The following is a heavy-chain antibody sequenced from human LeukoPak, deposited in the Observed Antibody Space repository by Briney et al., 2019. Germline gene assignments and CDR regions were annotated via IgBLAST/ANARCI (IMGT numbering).Heavy chain of an antibody. CDR2: IYYSGTT. D-gene: IGHD4-23*01. CDR3: ARELRWGNSIDY. CDR1: GGSFSSYY. V-gene: IGHV4-59*01. J-gene: IGHJ4*02. Sequence: SETLSLTCTISGGSFSSYYWSWIRQPPGKGLEWIGYIYYSGTTNYNPSLRSRATISIDTSKNQFSLKLSSVTAADTAVYYCARELRWGNSIDYWGQGTLVTVSS.